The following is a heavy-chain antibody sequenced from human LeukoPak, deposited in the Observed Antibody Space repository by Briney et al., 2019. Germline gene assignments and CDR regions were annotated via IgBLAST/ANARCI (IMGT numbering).Heavy chain of an antibody. CDR3: AGDRATSYFDY. CDR2: IWYDGSNK. J-gene: IGHJ4*02. V-gene: IGHV3-33*01. CDR1: GGTFSSYA. Sequence: SCKASGGTFSSYAISWVRQAPGKGLEWVAFIWYDGSNKYYTDSVKGRFTISRDNSKNTLYLQMNSLRAEDTAVYYCAGDRATSYFDYWGQGALVTISS. D-gene: IGHD1-26*01.